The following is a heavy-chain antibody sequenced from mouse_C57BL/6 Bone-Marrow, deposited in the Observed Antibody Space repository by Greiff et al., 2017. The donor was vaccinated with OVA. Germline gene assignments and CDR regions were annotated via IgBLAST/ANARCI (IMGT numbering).Heavy chain of an antibody. Sequence: VQLQQPGAELVKPGASVKMSCKASGYTFTSYWITWVKQRPGQGLEWIGDIYPGSGSTNYNEKFKSKATLTVDTSSSTAYMQLSSLTSEDSAVYYCARRYYGSSYWYFGVWGTGTTVTVSS. CDR3: ARRYYGSSYWYFGV. CDR1: GYTFTSYW. J-gene: IGHJ1*03. V-gene: IGHV1-55*01. D-gene: IGHD1-1*01. CDR2: IYPGSGST.